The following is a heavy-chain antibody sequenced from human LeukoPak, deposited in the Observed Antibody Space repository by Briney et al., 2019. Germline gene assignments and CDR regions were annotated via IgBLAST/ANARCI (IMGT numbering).Heavy chain of an antibody. CDR1: GGPISSNSYY. V-gene: IGHV4-39*01. CDR3: ARTVVNYFDY. CDR2: IYYSGST. Sequence: SETLSLTCTVSGGPISSNSYYWGWIRQPPGKGLEWIGSIYYSGSTYYNPSLKSRVTMSVDTSKNQFSLKLSSVTAADTAVYYCARTVVNYFDYWGQGTLVTVSS. J-gene: IGHJ4*02.